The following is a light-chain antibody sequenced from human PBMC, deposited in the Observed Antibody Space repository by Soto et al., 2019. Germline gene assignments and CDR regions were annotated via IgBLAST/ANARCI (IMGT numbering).Light chain of an antibody. CDR2: TAS. CDR3: QHLNSYPLT. J-gene: IGKJ4*01. Sequence: IQLTQSPSSLSASVGDRVTITCRASQGISSYLAWYQQKPGKAPKLLISTASTLQSGVPSRFSGSGSATDFTLTISSLQPEDFATYYCQHLNSYPLTFGGGTKVEIK. V-gene: IGKV1-9*01. CDR1: QGISSY.